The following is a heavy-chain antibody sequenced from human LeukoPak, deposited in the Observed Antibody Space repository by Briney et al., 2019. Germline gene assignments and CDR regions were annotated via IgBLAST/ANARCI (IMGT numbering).Heavy chain of an antibody. CDR3: ARGMGYGSGANDY. V-gene: IGHV1-8*03. Sequence: GASVKVSCKASGGTFSSYAISWARQATGQGLEWMGWMNPNSGNTGYAQKFQGRVTITRNTSISTAYMELSSLRSEDTAVYYCARGMGYGSGANDYWGQGTLVTVSS. CDR1: GGTFSSYA. CDR2: MNPNSGNT. D-gene: IGHD3-10*01. J-gene: IGHJ4*02.